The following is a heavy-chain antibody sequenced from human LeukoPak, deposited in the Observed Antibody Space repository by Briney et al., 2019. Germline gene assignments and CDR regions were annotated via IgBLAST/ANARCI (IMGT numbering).Heavy chain of an antibody. CDR3: ATAVKLEPFDY. V-gene: IGHV1-24*01. D-gene: IGHD1-1*01. Sequence: ASVKVSYKFSVYTLTELSMHWVRQAPGKGLVWMGGFDPEDGETIYAQKFQGRVTMTEDTSTDTAYMELSSLRSEDTAVYYCATAVKLEPFDYWGQGTLVTVSS. J-gene: IGHJ4*02. CDR2: FDPEDGET. CDR1: VYTLTELS.